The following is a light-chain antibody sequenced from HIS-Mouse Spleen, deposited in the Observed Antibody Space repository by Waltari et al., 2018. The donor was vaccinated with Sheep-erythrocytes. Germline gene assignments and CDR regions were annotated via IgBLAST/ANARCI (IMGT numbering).Light chain of an antibody. CDR1: SSDVGGYNY. V-gene: IGLV2-11*01. J-gene: IGLJ1*01. CDR2: DVS. CDR3: CSYAGSYNHV. Sequence: QSALTQPRPVSGSPGQSVTISCTGTSSDVGGYNYVSWYQQHPGKAPKLMIYDVSKRPSGFPDRFSGSKSGNTASLTISGLQAEDEADYYCCSYAGSYNHVFATGTKVTVL.